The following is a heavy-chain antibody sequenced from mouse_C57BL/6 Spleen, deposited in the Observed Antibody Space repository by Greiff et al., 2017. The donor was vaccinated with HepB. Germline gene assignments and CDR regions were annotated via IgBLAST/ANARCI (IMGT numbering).Heavy chain of an antibody. Sequence: EVQLQQSGPVLVKPGASVKMSCKASGYTFTDYYMNWVKQSHGKSLEWIGVINPYNGGTSYNQKFKGKATLTVDKSSSTAYMELNSLTSEDSAVYYCARRDWDWFAYWGQGTLVTVAA. D-gene: IGHD4-1*01. CDR2: INPYNGGT. CDR3: ARRDWDWFAY. J-gene: IGHJ3*01. V-gene: IGHV1-19*01. CDR1: GYTFTDYY.